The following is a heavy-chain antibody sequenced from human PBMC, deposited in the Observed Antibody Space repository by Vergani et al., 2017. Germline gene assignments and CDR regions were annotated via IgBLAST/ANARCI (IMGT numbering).Heavy chain of an antibody. Sequence: QVQVQESGPGLVKPSQTLSLTCTVSGDSIRSGENYWSWFRQPPGKGLEWIGYIYYSGCTYYNSSLKSRVTISVDTSKNQFSLNLRSVTAADTAVYYCARDANGGGRYRSFAFDIWGQGAMVSVSS. D-gene: IGHD3-16*01. J-gene: IGHJ3*02. CDR2: IYYSGCT. CDR3: ARDANGGGRYRSFAFDI. CDR1: GDSIRSGENY. V-gene: IGHV4-30-4*01.